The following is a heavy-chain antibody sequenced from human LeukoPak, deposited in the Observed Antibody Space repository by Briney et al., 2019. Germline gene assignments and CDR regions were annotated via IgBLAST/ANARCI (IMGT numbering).Heavy chain of an antibody. J-gene: IGHJ5*02. CDR2: IYYSGST. V-gene: IGHV4-61*01. D-gene: IGHD3-9*01. Sequence: SETLSLTCTVSGGSVSSGSYYWSWIRQPPGKGLEWIVYIYYSGSTNYNPSLKSRATISVDTSKNQYSLKLRSVNAADPAVYYCAREDYAIFTPATLDPCGQGTRVIVTS. CDR3: AREDYAIFTPATLDP. CDR1: GGSVSSGSYY.